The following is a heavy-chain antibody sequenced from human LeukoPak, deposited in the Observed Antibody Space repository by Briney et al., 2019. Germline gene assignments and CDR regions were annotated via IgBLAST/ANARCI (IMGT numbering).Heavy chain of an antibody. CDR2: IYYSGST. V-gene: IGHV4-61*01. D-gene: IGHD2-2*01. Sequence: SETLSLACTVSGGSVSSGSYYWSWIRQPPGKGLEWIGYIYYSGSTNYNPSLKSRVTISVDKSKNQFSLKLSSVTAADTAVYYCVKEYCSSTSCYVGWFDPWGQGTLVTVSS. J-gene: IGHJ5*02. CDR3: VKEYCSSTSCYVGWFDP. CDR1: GGSVSSGSYY.